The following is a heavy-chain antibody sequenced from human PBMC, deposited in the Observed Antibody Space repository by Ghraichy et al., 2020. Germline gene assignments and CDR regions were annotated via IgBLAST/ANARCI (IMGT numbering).Heavy chain of an antibody. CDR3: ARMGGYKAPLWY. J-gene: IGHJ4*02. D-gene: IGHD3-10*01. V-gene: IGHV4-59*01. CDR1: GASIGTSS. Sequence: SETLSLTCTVSGASIGTSSWSWIRQPPGKGLEWIGDIFYSGITNYNPSLKSRVTISVDASNNQFSLTLSSVTAADTAVYYCARMGGYKAPLWYWGQGTLVAVSS. CDR2: IFYSGIT.